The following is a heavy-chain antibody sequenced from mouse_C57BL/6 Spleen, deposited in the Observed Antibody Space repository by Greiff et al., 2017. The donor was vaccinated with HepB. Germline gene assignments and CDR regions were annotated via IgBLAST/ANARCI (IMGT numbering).Heavy chain of an antibody. Sequence: QVQLQQPGAELVRPGTSVKLSCKASGYTFTSYWMHWVKQRPGQGLEWIGVIDPSDSYTNYNQKFKGKATLTVDTSSSTAYMQRSSLTSEDSAVYYCARRGDCLDYWGQGTTLTVSS. J-gene: IGHJ2*01. CDR2: IDPSDSYT. CDR3: ARRGDCLDY. CDR1: GYTFTSYW. V-gene: IGHV1-59*01.